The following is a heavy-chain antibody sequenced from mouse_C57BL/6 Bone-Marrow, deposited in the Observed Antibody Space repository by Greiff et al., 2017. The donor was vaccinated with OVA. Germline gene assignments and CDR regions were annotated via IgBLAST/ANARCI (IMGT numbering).Heavy chain of an antibody. Sequence: EVKLVESGGGLVQPGGSLKLSCAASGFTFSDYYMYWVRQTPEKRLEWVAYISNGGGSTYYPDTVKGRFTISRDNAKNTLYLKMSRLKSEDTAMYYCARQRITTVPYWYFDVWGTGTTVTVSS. CDR3: ARQRITTVPYWYFDV. D-gene: IGHD1-1*01. CDR1: GFTFSDYY. CDR2: ISNGGGST. J-gene: IGHJ1*03. V-gene: IGHV5-12*01.